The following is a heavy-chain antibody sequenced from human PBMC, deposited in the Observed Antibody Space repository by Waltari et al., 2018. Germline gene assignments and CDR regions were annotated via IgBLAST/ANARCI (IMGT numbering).Heavy chain of an antibody. CDR2: VYPGDSDT. Sequence: EVQLVQSGAEVKKPGESLKISCKGSGYSFTSYWIGGGRPLPGKGLEWMGIVYPGDSDTRYSPSFQGQVTISADKSISTAYLQWSSLKASDTAMYYCARQGYGDYIYFDYWGQGTLVTVSS. V-gene: IGHV5-51*01. D-gene: IGHD4-17*01. CDR3: ARQGYGDYIYFDY. J-gene: IGHJ4*02. CDR1: GYSFTSYW.